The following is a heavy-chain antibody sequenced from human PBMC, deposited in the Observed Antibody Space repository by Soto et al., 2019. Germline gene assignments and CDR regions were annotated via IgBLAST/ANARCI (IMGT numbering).Heavy chain of an antibody. D-gene: IGHD3-3*01. V-gene: IGHV4-39*01. CDR1: GGSISSSSYY. J-gene: IGHJ6*02. CDR3: AIYDFWSGLGYYYYGMDV. CDR2: IYYSGST. Sequence: PSETLSLTCTVSGGSISSSSYYWGWIRQPPGKGLEWIGSIYYSGSTYYNPSLKSRVTISVDTSKNQFSLKLSSVTAADTAVHYCAIYDFWSGLGYYYYGMDVWGQGTTVTVSS.